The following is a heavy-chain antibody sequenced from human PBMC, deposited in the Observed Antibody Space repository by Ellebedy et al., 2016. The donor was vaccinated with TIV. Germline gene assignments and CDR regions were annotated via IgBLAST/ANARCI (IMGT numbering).Heavy chain of an antibody. Sequence: GGSLRLXXAASGFTFSTYWMSWVRQAPGKGPEWVANIKQDESERYYVDSVKDRFTISRDNAKSSLYLQMNFLRAEDTAVYYCARDKVEGPTTFNYWGQGALVTVSS. CDR3: ARDKVEGPTTFNY. V-gene: IGHV3-7*01. CDR1: GFTFSTYW. CDR2: IKQDESER. D-gene: IGHD1-26*01. J-gene: IGHJ4*02.